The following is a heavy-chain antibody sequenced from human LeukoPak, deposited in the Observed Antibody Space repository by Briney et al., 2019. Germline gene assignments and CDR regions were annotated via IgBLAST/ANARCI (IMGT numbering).Heavy chain of an antibody. Sequence: ASVKVSCKASGYTFTGYYIRWVRQAPGQGLEWMGWINPNSGGTNYAQRFQGRVTMTRDTSISTAYIELSRLTSDDTAVYYCARDLGISGWYAPPLGYFDYWGQGTLVTVSS. CDR3: ARDLGISGWYAPPLGYFDY. D-gene: IGHD6-19*01. J-gene: IGHJ4*02. CDR1: GYTFTGYY. CDR2: INPNSGGT. V-gene: IGHV1-2*02.